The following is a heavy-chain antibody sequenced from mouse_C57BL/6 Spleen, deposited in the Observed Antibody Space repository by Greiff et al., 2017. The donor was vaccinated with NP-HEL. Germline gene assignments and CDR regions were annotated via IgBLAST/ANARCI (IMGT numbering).Heavy chain of an antibody. CDR1: GYSITSGYY. V-gene: IGHV3-6*01. D-gene: IGHD1-1*01. J-gene: IGHJ3*01. Sequence: VQLQQSGPGLVKPSQSLSLTCSVTGYSITSGYYWNWIRQFPGNKLEWMGYISYDGSNNYNPSLKNRISITRDTSKNQFFLKLNSVTTEDTATYYCAIITTGAWFAYWGQGTLVTVSA. CDR3: AIITTGAWFAY. CDR2: ISYDGSN.